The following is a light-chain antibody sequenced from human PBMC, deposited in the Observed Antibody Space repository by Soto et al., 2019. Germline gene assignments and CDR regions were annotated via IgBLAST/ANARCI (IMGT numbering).Light chain of an antibody. CDR2: QVS. CDR1: QSLLYSDGKTY. Sequence: DVVLTQSPVSLPVTLGQPASISCRSSQSLLYSDGKTYLNWFHQRPGQSPRRLTYQVSIRDSGVPVRFSASGSGTDFTLHIIRVEAEDMGVYYCMQSIHWPFTFSPGTQVDI. V-gene: IGKV2-30*01. J-gene: IGKJ3*01. CDR3: MQSIHWPFT.